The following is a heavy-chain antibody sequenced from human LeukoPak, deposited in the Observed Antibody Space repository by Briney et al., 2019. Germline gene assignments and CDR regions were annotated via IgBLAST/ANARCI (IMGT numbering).Heavy chain of an antibody. CDR2: ISAYNGNT. V-gene: IGHV1-18*01. D-gene: IGHD6-13*01. Sequence: GASVKVSFKASGYTFTSYGISWVRPAPGQGLEWMGWISAYNGNTNYAQKLQGRVTMTTDTSTSTAYMELRGLRSDDTAVYYCTYTRQQLVWRFDPWGQGTLVTVSS. J-gene: IGHJ5*02. CDR1: GYTFTSYG. CDR3: TYTRQQLVWRFDP.